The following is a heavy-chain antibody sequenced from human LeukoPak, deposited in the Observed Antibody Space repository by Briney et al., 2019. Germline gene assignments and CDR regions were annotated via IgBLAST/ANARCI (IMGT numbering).Heavy chain of an antibody. CDR3: ASGYYDSSGYYYPFDY. D-gene: IGHD3-22*01. V-gene: IGHV4-39*01. CDR1: GGSIPSSSYY. CDR2: IYYSGST. J-gene: IGHJ4*02. Sequence: SETLSLTYTFSGGSIPSSSYYWGWIRQPPGKGLEWIGSIYYSGSTYYNPSLKSRVTISVDTSKNQFSLKLSSVTAADTAVYYCASGYYDSSGYYYPFDYWGPGTLVTVYS.